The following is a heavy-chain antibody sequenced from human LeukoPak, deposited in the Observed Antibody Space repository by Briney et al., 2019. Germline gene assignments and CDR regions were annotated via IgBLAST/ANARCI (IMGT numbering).Heavy chain of an antibody. D-gene: IGHD2-2*01. J-gene: IGHJ4*02. CDR1: GFTFSSYW. CDR3: AYQLLPN. V-gene: IGHV3-74*01. Sequence: GESLRLSCAASGFTFSSYWMHWVRQAPGKGLVWVSLINPDGSSTTYADSVKGRFTISRDNAKNTLYLQMNSLRAEDTAVYYCAYQLLPNWGQGTLVTVSS. CDR2: INPDGSST.